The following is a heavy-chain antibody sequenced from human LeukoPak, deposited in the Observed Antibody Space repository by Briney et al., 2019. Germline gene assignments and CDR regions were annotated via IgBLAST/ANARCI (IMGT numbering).Heavy chain of an antibody. CDR1: GGSISRSSYY. V-gene: IGHV4-39*07. CDR2: IYYRGTT. D-gene: IGHD3-22*01. CDR3: AKYDSSGYYGVDV. J-gene: IGHJ6*02. Sequence: SETLSLTCTVSGGSISRSSYYWGWIRQPPGKGLEWIGSIYYRGTTYYNPPLKSRVTMSVDTFKNQFSLKLSSVTAADTAVYFCAKYDSSGYYGVDVWGQGTTVTVSS.